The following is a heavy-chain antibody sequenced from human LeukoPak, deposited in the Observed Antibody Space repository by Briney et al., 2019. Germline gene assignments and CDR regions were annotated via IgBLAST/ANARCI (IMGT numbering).Heavy chain of an antibody. D-gene: IGHD6-6*01. V-gene: IGHV5-51*01. CDR3: ARPPDRPYSSSPFDY. CDR1: GYSFTSYW. J-gene: IGHJ4*02. CDR2: IYPGDSDT. Sequence: GESLKISCKGSGYSFTSYWIGWVRQMPGKGLEGMGSIYPGDSDTRYSPSFQGQVTISADKSTSTAYLPWSSIKASDTAMSYCARPPDRPYSSSPFDYWGQGTLVTVSS.